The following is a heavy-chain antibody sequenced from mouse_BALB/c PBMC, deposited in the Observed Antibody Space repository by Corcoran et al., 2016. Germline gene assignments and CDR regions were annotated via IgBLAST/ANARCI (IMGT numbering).Heavy chain of an antibody. D-gene: IGHD1-1*01. V-gene: IGHV1-18*01. CDR1: GYSFTGYT. J-gene: IGHJ3*01. CDR3: SRDYYGSSYVFAY. Sequence: EVQLQQSGPELEKPGASMKISCKASGYSFTGYTMHWVKQSHGQNLEWIGLINPYNSGTSYNQKFECKATLNVDKSSSTAYMELLSLTSEDSAVYYCSRDYYGSSYVFAYWAKGLWSLSLQ. CDR2: INPYNSGT.